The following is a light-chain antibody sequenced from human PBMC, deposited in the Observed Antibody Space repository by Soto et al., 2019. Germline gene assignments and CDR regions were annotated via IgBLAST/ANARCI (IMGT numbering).Light chain of an antibody. V-gene: IGKV1-39*01. J-gene: IGKJ4*01. CDR1: QRISSY. CDR3: QQRYSGPLT. CDR2: AAS. Sequence: IQMTQSPASLSASLQDIVSISGRAGQRISSYLNWYQQKPGKAPRLMIYAASSLQSGVPSRFSRSGSGTDFTITINTLQTEDFATYFCQQRYSGPLTFGGGTKVDIK.